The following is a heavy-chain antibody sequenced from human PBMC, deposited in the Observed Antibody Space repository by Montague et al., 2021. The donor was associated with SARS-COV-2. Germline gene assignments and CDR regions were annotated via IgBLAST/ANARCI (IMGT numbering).Heavy chain of an antibody. CDR2: INQGGST. J-gene: IGHJ3*02. Sequence: SETLSLTCAVYGGSFSDYYWTWIRQPPGKGLEWIGEINQGGSTRYNPSLKSRLTISVDTSKNQFSLKLNSVTAADTAVYYCARAFVVVIAIDAFDIWGQGTMVTVSS. CDR3: ARAFVVVIAIDAFDI. V-gene: IGHV4-34*01. CDR1: GGSFSDYY. D-gene: IGHD2-21*01.